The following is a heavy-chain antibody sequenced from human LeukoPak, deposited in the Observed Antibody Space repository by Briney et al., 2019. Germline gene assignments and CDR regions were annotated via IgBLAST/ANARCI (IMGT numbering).Heavy chain of an antibody. D-gene: IGHD2-21*02. J-gene: IGHJ5*02. CDR2: ISNGNT. CDR3: VREAGYCASVCLKSNWFDP. CDR1: GFPFSNHA. Sequence: GGSLRLSCAASGFPFSNHAMSWVRQPPGKGLEWVSAISNGNTYYADSVRGRLTISRDDSKNMVYLQMNSLRDEDTALYYCVREAGYCASVCLKSNWFDPGAREPWSPSLQ. V-gene: IGHV3-23*01.